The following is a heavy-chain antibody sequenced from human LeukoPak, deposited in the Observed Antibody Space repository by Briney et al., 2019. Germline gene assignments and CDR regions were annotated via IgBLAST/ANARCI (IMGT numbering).Heavy chain of an antibody. V-gene: IGHV3-64D*09. CDR1: GFTFSTYA. J-gene: IGHJ4*02. CDR2: ISSNGGTT. CDR3: VRDGRGCSSTSCYGDY. D-gene: IGHD2-2*01. Sequence: PGGSLRLSCSASGFTFSTYAMHWVRQAPGKGLEYVSVISSNGGTTYYADSVKGRFTISRDNSKNTLYLKMSSLRAEDTALYYCVRDGRGCSSTSCYGDYWGQGTLVTVSS.